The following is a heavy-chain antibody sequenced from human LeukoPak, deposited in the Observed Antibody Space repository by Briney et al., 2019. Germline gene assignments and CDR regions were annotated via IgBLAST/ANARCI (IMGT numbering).Heavy chain of an antibody. CDR1: GFTFSSYW. Sequence: GGSLRLSCAASGFTFSSYWMYWVRQAPGKGLEWVANMKQDGSENYYVDSVKGRFTISRDNAKNSLNLQMNSLRAEDTAVYYCAKNSLAATGEIDWYFDLWGRGTLVTVSS. V-gene: IGHV3-7*02. CDR3: AKNSLAATGEIDWYFDL. CDR2: MKQDGSEN. J-gene: IGHJ2*01. D-gene: IGHD6-13*01.